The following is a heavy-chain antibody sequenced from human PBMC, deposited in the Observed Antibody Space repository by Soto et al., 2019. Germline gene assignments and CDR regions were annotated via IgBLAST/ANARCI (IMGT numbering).Heavy chain of an antibody. J-gene: IGHJ6*04. CDR2: ISSRSDYI. D-gene: IGHD3-16*01. CDR3: ATGASAPRTETQHHGGGLAL. Sequence: GGSLTPSCRCSACTFNGDTINWFRQAAGNWLEWVSSISSRSDYIHYTDSVKGRFTISKDNAENSLFVELTSTGVHDTALYYCATGASAPRTETQHHGGGLALWGKGNTVNVSS. V-gene: IGHV3-21*04. CDR1: ACTFNGDT.